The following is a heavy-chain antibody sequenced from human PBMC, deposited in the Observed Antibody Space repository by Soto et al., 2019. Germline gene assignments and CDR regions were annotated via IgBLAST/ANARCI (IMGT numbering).Heavy chain of an antibody. CDR3: ASVFRGWWLAY. V-gene: IGHV3-7*01. CDR2: IKQDGSEK. CDR1: GFTFSSYW. D-gene: IGHD2-15*01. J-gene: IGHJ4*02. Sequence: EVQLVESGGGLVQPGGSLRLSCAASGFTFSSYWMSWVRQAPGKGLEWVANIKQDGSEKYYVDSVKGRFTISRDNAKNSLYLQMNSLRAEDTAVYYCASVFRGWWLAYWGQGTLVTVSS.